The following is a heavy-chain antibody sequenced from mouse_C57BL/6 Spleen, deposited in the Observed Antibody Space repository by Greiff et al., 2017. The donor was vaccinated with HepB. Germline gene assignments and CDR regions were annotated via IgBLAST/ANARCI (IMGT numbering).Heavy chain of an antibody. Sequence: VQLQESGPGLVAPSQILSITCTVSGFSLTSYGVHWVRQPPGKGLEWLVVIWSDESTTYTSALKSKLSISKDKSKSQVFLKMNSLQTYATAMYYCARHPPDYYGSSPWYFDVWGTGTTVTVSS. CDR2: IWSDEST. V-gene: IGHV2-6-1*01. D-gene: IGHD1-1*01. CDR1: GFSLTSYG. CDR3: ARHPPDYYGSSPWYFDV. J-gene: IGHJ1*03.